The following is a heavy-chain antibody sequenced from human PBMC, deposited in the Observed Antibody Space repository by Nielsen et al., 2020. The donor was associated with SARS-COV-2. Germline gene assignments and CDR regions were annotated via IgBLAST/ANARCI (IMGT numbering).Heavy chain of an antibody. V-gene: IGHV5-10-1*01. D-gene: IGHD4-17*01. Sequence: KVSCKGSGYSFTSYWISWVRQMPGKGLEWMGRIDPSDSYTNYSPSFQGHVTISADKSISTAYLQWSSLKASDTAMYYCARHLSYGDWWFDPWGQGTLVTVSS. CDR1: GYSFTSYW. CDR3: ARHLSYGDWWFDP. CDR2: IDPSDSYT. J-gene: IGHJ5*02.